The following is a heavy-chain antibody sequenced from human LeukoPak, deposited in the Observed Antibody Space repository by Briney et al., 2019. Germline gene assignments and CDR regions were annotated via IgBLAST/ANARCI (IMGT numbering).Heavy chain of an antibody. V-gene: IGHV1-2*02. CDR2: INPNSGGT. CDR3: ARSGVVVAATVNGDWFDP. Sequence: ASVKVSCKASGYTSTDYYVHWVRQAPGQGLEWMGWINPNSGGTNYAQKFQGRVTMTRDTSVSTAYMELSRLTSDDTAVYYCARSGVVVAATVNGDWFDPWGQGTLVTVSS. J-gene: IGHJ5*02. D-gene: IGHD2-15*01. CDR1: GYTSTDYY.